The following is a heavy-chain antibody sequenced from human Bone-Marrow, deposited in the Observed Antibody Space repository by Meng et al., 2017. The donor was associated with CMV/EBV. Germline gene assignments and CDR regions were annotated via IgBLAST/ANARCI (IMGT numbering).Heavy chain of an antibody. CDR1: GYTFTGYY. CDR2: INPNSGGT. CDR3: AKARRSSGYSYYYYYYGMDV. J-gene: IGHJ6*02. Sequence: ASVKVSCKASGYTFTGYYMHWVRQGPGQGLEWMGWINPNSGGTNYAQKFQGRVTKTRDTSISTAYMELSRVRSDDTAVYYCAKARRSSGYSYYYYYYGMDVWGQGTTVTVSS. D-gene: IGHD3-3*01. V-gene: IGHV1-2*02.